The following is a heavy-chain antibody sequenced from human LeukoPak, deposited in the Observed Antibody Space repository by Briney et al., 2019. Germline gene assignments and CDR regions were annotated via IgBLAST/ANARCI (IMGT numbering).Heavy chain of an antibody. V-gene: IGHV4-59*01. CDR1: GGSINSYY. D-gene: IGHD4-17*01. J-gene: IGHJ5*02. Sequence: SETLSLTCTVSGGSINSYYWSWIRQPPGKGLEWIGYIYDSVSIKYNPSLKSRVTISIDTSKNQFSLKLSSVTAADTAVYYCATSTSDYGDYARFDPWGQGTLVTVSS. CDR2: IYDSVSI. CDR3: ATSTSDYGDYARFDP.